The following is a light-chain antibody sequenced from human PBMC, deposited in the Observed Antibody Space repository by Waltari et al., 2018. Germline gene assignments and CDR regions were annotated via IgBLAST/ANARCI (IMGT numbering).Light chain of an antibody. V-gene: IGKV1-9*01. J-gene: IGKJ5*01. Sequence: IQLTQSPSFLSASVGARLTITCRASQGLTSYFAWYQQKPWKTPKLLIYDISTLQSGVPSRFSGSGSGTEFTLTISSLQPEDSATYYCQQLNEYPITFGQGTRVETK. CDR2: DIS. CDR1: QGLTSY. CDR3: QQLNEYPIT.